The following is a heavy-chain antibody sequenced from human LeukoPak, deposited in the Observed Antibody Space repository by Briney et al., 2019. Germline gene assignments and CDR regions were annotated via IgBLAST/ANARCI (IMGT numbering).Heavy chain of an antibody. D-gene: IGHD4-11*01. V-gene: IGHV3-74*01. CDR3: ARYHGDYRFFNY. J-gene: IGHJ4*02. Sequence: PGGTLRLSCATSGFTFSTYWMHWVRQAPGKGLVWVSYINRDGTSTTYADSVKGRFTISRDNAKNTLFLQMNSLRAEDTAVYYCARYHGDYRFFNYWGQGTLVTVSS. CDR1: GFTFSTYW. CDR2: INRDGTST.